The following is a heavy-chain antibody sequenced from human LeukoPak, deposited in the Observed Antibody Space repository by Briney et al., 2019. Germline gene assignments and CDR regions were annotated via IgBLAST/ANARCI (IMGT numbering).Heavy chain of an antibody. CDR2: ISHRGSI. J-gene: IGHJ4*02. Sequence: SGTLSLTCAVSTGSISSDNWWSWVRQPPGKGLEWIGEISHRGSINYNPSLKRRVTISVDKSKNQFSLNLSSVTAADTATYYCRGSGSSGGAYFDYWGQGTLVTVSS. V-gene: IGHV4-4*02. CDR3: RGSGSSGGAYFDY. D-gene: IGHD1-26*01. CDR1: TGSISSDNW.